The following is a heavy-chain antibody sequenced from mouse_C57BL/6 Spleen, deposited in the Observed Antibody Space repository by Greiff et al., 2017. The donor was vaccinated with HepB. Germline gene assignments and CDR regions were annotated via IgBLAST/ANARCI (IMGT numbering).Heavy chain of an antibody. Sequence: LKESGGGLVKPGGSLKLSCAASGFTFSSYAMSWVRQTPEKRLEWVATISDGGSYTYYPDNVKGRFTISRDNAKNNLYLQMSHLKSEDTAMYYCARDPATVVAPAMDYWGQGTSVTVSS. CDR1: GFTFSSYA. D-gene: IGHD1-1*01. V-gene: IGHV5-4*01. CDR3: ARDPATVVAPAMDY. J-gene: IGHJ4*01. CDR2: ISDGGSYT.